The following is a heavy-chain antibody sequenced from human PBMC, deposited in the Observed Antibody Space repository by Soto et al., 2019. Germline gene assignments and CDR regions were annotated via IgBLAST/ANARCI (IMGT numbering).Heavy chain of an antibody. V-gene: IGHV4-59*01. CDR3: ASSIWSGYLFWFDP. D-gene: IGHD3-3*01. J-gene: IGHJ5*02. Sequence: QVQLQESGPGLVKPSETLSLTCTVSGGSFSSYYWSWIRQPPGKGLEWIGYIYYSGSTNYNPSLKSRVTISVDTSKNQFSLKLSSVTAADTAVYYCASSIWSGYLFWFDPWGQGTLVTVSS. CDR2: IYYSGST. CDR1: GGSFSSYY.